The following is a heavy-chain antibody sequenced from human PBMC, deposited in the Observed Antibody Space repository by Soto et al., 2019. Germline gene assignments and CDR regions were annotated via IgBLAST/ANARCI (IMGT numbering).Heavy chain of an antibody. D-gene: IGHD2-2*01. CDR1: GFTFSSYA. CDR2: ISGSGGST. Sequence: GGSLRLSCAASGFTFSSYAMSWVRQAPGKGLEWVSAISGSGGSTYYADSVKGRFTISRDNSKNTLYLQMNSLRAEDTAVYYCAKPRLGYCSSTSCPGRAFDIWGQGTMVTVSS. CDR3: AKPRLGYCSSTSCPGRAFDI. J-gene: IGHJ3*02. V-gene: IGHV3-23*01.